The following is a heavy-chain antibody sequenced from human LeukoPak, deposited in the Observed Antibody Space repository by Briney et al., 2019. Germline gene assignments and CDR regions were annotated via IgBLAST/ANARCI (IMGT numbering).Heavy chain of an antibody. CDR1: GFTFSSYA. V-gene: IGHV3-23*01. J-gene: IGHJ4*02. Sequence: GGSLRLSCAASGFTFSSYAMSWVRQAPGKGLEWVSAISGSGGSTYYADSAKGRFTISRDNSKNTLYLQMNSLRAEDTAVYYCAKARRWLQTYYFDYWGQGTLVTVSS. CDR2: ISGSGGST. D-gene: IGHD5-24*01. CDR3: AKARRWLQTYYFDY.